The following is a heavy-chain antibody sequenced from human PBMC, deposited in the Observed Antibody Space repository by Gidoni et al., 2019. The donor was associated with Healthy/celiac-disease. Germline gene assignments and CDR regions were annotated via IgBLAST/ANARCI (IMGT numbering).Heavy chain of an antibody. CDR2: INHSGST. D-gene: IGHD6-6*01. J-gene: IGHJ4*02. CDR1: GGSFSGYY. Sequence: QVQLQQWGAGLLKPSETLSLTCAVYGGSFSGYYWSWIRQPPGKGLEWIGEINHSGSTNYNPSLKSRVTISVDTSKNQFSLKLSSVTAADTAVYYCARGGIAARHPLDYWGQGTLVTVSS. V-gene: IGHV4-34*01. CDR3: ARGGIAARHPLDY.